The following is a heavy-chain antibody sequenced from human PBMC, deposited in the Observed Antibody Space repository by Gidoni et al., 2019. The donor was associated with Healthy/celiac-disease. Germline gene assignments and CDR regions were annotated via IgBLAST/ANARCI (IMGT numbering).Heavy chain of an antibody. J-gene: IGHJ4*02. V-gene: IGHV4-34*01. CDR3: ARGLGVGSSWVTRDY. CDR2: INHSGST. D-gene: IGHD2-21*02. Sequence: GLEWIGEINHSGSTNYNPSLKSRVTISVDTSKNQFSLKLSSVTAADTAVYYCARGLGVGSSWVTRDYWGQGTLVTVSS.